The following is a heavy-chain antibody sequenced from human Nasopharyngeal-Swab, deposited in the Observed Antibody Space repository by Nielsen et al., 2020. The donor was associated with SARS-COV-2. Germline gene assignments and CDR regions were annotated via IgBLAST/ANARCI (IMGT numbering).Heavy chain of an antibody. CDR3: AKDMGEGYNPIQGY. J-gene: IGHJ4*02. D-gene: IGHD5-24*01. CDR2: ISGDGGST. CDR1: GFTFDDYA. V-gene: IGHV3-43*02. Sequence: GESLKISCAASGFTFDDYAMHWVRQAPGKGLEWVSLISGDGGSTYYADSVKGRFTISRDNSKNSLYLQMNSLRTEDTALYYCAKDMGEGYNPIQGYWGQGTLVTVSS.